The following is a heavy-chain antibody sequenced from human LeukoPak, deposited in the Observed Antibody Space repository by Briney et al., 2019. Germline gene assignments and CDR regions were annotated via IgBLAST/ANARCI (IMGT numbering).Heavy chain of an antibody. CDR2: IKSKTDGGTT. V-gene: IGHV3-15*01. CDR3: TTVLDGSSSWYYYYYYMDV. CDR1: GFTFSGSG. J-gene: IGHJ6*03. D-gene: IGHD6-6*01. Sequence: GGSLRLSCAASGFTFSGSGMHWVRQAPGKGLEWVGRIKSKTDGGTTDYAAPVKGRFTISRDDSKNTLYLQMNSLKTEDTAVYYCTTVLDGSSSWYYYYYYMDVWGKRTTVTVSS.